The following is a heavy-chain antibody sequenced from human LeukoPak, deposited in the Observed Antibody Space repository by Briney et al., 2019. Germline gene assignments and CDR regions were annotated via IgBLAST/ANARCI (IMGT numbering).Heavy chain of an antibody. CDR2: IYYSGST. Sequence: SETLSLTCTVSGGSISSYYWSWIRQPPGKGLEWIGYIYYSGSTNYNPSLKSRVTISVDTSKNQFSLKLSSVTAADTAVYYCARHSRYYDSTPGVDYWGQGTLVTVSS. J-gene: IGHJ4*02. D-gene: IGHD3-22*01. CDR1: GGSISSYY. V-gene: IGHV4-59*08. CDR3: ARHSRYYDSTPGVDY.